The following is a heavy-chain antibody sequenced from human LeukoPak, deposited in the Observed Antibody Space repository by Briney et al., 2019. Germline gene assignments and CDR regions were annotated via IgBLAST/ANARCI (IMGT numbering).Heavy chain of an antibody. Sequence: SETLSLTCTVSGYSIRSDYYWGWIRPPPGKGLEWIGSIYHSGSTYYNPSLKSRVTISVDTSKNQFSLKLRSVTAADTAVYYCARGLHTRSSGRRFDVFELWGQGTMVIVSS. CDR1: GYSIRSDYY. CDR2: IYHSGST. J-gene: IGHJ3*01. CDR3: ARGLHTRSSGRRFDVFEL. D-gene: IGHD6-6*01. V-gene: IGHV4-38-2*02.